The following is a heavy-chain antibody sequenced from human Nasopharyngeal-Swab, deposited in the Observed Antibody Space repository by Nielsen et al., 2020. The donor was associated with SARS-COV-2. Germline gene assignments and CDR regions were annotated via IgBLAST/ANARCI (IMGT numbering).Heavy chain of an antibody. D-gene: IGHD3-16*01. CDR1: GFTFSSYA. Sequence: GESLKISCAASGFTFSSYAMNWVRQAPGKGPEWVAVISYDGSNKYYADSVKGRFTISRDNSKNTLYLQMNSLRAEDTAVYYCARGGLGGGAFDIWGQGTMVTVSS. CDR2: ISYDGSNK. V-gene: IGHV3-30-3*01. CDR3: ARGGLGGGAFDI. J-gene: IGHJ3*02.